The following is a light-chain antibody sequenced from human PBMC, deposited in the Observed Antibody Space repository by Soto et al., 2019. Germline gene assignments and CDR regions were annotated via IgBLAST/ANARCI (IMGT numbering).Light chain of an antibody. CDR2: AAS. V-gene: IGKV1-6*01. CDR3: LLDFSYFWA. Sequence: AIQLTQSPSSLSAYIGDRVTITCRASQGISSDLAWYQQEAGKAPKLLIYAASTLHSGVPSRFSGSGSGTDFTLTISSLQPEDFATYYCLLDFSYFWAFGQGTKVEIK. CDR1: QGISSD. J-gene: IGKJ1*01.